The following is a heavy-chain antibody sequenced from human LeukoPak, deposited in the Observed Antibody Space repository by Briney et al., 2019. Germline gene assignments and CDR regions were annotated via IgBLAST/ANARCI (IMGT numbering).Heavy chain of an antibody. J-gene: IGHJ5*02. CDR2: INPSGGST. D-gene: IGHD1-1*01. CDR3: ARSWPFDTTSLFDP. Sequence: VASVKVSCKASGYTFTSYYMHWVRQAPGQGLEWMGIINPSGGSTSYAQKFQGRVTMTRDTSISTAYMELSRLRSDDTAVYYCARSWPFDTTSLFDPWGQGTLVTVSS. CDR1: GYTFTSYY. V-gene: IGHV1-46*01.